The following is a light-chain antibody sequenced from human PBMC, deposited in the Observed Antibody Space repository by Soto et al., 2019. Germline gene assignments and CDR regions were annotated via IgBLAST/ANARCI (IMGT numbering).Light chain of an antibody. CDR1: QSVSNN. CDR2: GAS. J-gene: IGKJ5*01. Sequence: EIVMTQSPATLSVSPGETATLSCRASQSVSNNVAWYQQKPGQAPRLLILGASTRATGIPARFSGSGSGTDFTLTISSLEPEDFAVYYCQQRSNWPPSITFGQGTRLEIK. V-gene: IGKV3-15*01. CDR3: QQRSNWPPSIT.